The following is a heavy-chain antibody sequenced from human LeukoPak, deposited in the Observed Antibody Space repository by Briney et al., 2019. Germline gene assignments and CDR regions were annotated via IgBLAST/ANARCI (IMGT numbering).Heavy chain of an antibody. V-gene: IGHV3-30-3*01. CDR3: ARDREAEWGGAKQWLVHDAFDI. D-gene: IGHD6-19*01. CDR2: ISYDGSNK. J-gene: IGHJ3*02. CDR1: GFTFSSYA. Sequence: NPGGSLRLSCAASGFTFSSYAMSWVRQAPGKGLEWVAVISYDGSNKYYADSVKGRFTISRDNSKNTLYLQMNSLRAEDTAVYYCARDREAEWGGAKQWLVHDAFDIWGQGTMVTVSS.